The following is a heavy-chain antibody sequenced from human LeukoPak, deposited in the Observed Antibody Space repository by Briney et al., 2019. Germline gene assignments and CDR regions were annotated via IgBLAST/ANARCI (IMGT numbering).Heavy chain of an antibody. D-gene: IGHD3-16*02. CDR3: AREEHYRRYFAL. V-gene: IGHV3-53*01. J-gene: IGHJ2*01. Sequence: WGSLRLSCAASGFTVSSNYMSWVRQAPGKGLELVSVSYSGGSSYYADSVKGRFTISRDNSKNTLYLQMNTLRAEDTAVYFCAREEHYRRYFALWGRGTLVTVSS. CDR1: GFTVSSNY. CDR2: SYSGGSS.